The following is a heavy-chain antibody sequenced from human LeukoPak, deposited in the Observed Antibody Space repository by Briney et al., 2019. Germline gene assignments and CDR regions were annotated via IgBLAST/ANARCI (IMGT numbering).Heavy chain of an antibody. CDR2: ISSSSSYI. CDR1: GFTFGSYT. V-gene: IGHV3-21*01. Sequence: GGSLRLSCAASGFTFGSYTMNWVRQAPGKGLEWVSSISSSSSYIYYADSMKGRFTISRDNAKNSLYLQLNNLTAEDTAVYYCARGSGYSYGYRPPFYYYMDVWGKGTTVTVSS. J-gene: IGHJ6*03. D-gene: IGHD5-18*01. CDR3: ARGSGYSYGYRPPFYYYMDV.